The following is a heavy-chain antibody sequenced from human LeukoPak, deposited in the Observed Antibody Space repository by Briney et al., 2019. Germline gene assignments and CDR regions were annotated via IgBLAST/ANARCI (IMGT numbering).Heavy chain of an antibody. CDR3: ARGVGSSWPGWFDP. J-gene: IGHJ5*02. V-gene: IGHV3-48*03. Sequence: GGSLRLSCAASGFTFSNYVLNRVRQAPGKGLEWVSYISHSGRTIYYADSVKGRFTISRDNAKNSLYLQINSLRAEDTAVYYCARGVGSSWPGWFDPWGQGTLVTVSS. CDR2: ISHSGRTI. D-gene: IGHD6-13*01. CDR1: GFTFSNYV.